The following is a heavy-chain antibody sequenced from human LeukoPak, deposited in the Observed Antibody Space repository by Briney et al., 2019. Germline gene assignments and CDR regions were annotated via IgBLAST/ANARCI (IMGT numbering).Heavy chain of an antibody. D-gene: IGHD1-26*01. Sequence: GASVKVSCKASGYSFTSYYIHWVRLAPGQGLEWMGVINPSGGSTRYAQKFQDRVTMTRDMSTSTVYVELSSLRSEDTAVYHCAREGVSGSYLEYWGQGTLVTVSS. CDR3: AREGVSGSYLEY. CDR2: INPSGGST. V-gene: IGHV1-46*01. CDR1: GYSFTSYY. J-gene: IGHJ4*02.